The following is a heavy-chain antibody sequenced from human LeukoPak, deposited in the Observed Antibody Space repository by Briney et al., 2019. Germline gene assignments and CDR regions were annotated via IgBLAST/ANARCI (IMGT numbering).Heavy chain of an antibody. J-gene: IGHJ3*02. CDR3: AKLALRGYYDSSGYYGDDAFDI. V-gene: IGHV3-74*01. Sequence: GGSLRLSCAASGFTFSSYWMHWVRQAPGKGLVWVSRINSDGSSTSYADSVKGRFTISRDNAKNTLYLQMNSLRAEDTAVYYCAKLALRGYYDSSGYYGDDAFDIWGQGTMVTVSS. D-gene: IGHD3-22*01. CDR2: INSDGSST. CDR1: GFTFSSYW.